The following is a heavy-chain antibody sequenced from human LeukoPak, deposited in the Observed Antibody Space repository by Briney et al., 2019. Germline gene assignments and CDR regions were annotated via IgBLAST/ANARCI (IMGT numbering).Heavy chain of an antibody. J-gene: IGHJ6*03. CDR3: AKPGNYYGSGIPYYYYYYMDV. D-gene: IGHD3-10*01. Sequence: PGGSLRLSCAASGFTFSSYAMSWVRQAPGKGLEWVSAISGSGGSTYYADSVKGRFTISRDNSKNTLYLQMNSLRAEDTAVYYCAKPGNYYGSGIPYYYYYYMDVWGKGTTVTISS. CDR1: GFTFSSYA. V-gene: IGHV3-23*01. CDR2: ISGSGGST.